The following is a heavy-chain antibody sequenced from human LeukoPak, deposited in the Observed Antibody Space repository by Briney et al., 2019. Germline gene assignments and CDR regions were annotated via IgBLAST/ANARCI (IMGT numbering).Heavy chain of an antibody. J-gene: IGHJ3*02. CDR2: ISYSGST. Sequence: SETLSLPCTVSGGSIHSYYWSWIRQPPGKGLEWIGYISYSGSTSYNPSLKSRVTISVDTSKNQFSLKLSSVTAADTAVYYCARDGDTAMILFAFDIWGQGTMVTASS. CDR3: ARDGDTAMILFAFDI. V-gene: IGHV4-59*13. D-gene: IGHD5-18*01. CDR1: GGSIHSYY.